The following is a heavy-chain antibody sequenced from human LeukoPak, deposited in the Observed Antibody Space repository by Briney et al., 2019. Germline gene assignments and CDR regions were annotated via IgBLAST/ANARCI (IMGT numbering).Heavy chain of an antibody. CDR1: GYSFISYW. D-gene: IGHD5-12*01. Sequence: GESLKISCKGSGYSFISYWIGWVRQMPGKGLEWMGIIYPGDSDTRYSPSFQGQVTISADKSISIAYLQWSSLKASDTAMYYCARAPGGYVEGYYFDYWGQGTLVTVSS. CDR3: ARAPGGYVEGYYFDY. J-gene: IGHJ4*02. CDR2: IYPGDSDT. V-gene: IGHV5-51*01.